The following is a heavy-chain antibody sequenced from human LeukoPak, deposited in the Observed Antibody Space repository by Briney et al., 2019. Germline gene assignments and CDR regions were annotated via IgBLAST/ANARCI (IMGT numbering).Heavy chain of an antibody. CDR3: ARDQGGGIYSSGCVDS. J-gene: IGHJ4*02. CDR2: IAYDGSNK. Sequence: RSLRLSCAASGFTFSSYAMHWVRQAPGKGLEWVAVIAYDGSNKYYADSVKGRFTISRDNSKNTLYLQMNSLRAEDTAVYYCARDQGGGIYSSGCVDSWGQGTLVTVSS. CDR1: GFTFSSYA. V-gene: IGHV3-30*04. D-gene: IGHD6-19*01.